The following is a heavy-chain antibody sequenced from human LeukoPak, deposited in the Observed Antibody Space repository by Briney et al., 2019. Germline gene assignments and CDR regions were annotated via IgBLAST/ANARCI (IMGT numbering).Heavy chain of an antibody. CDR3: ARVFPKDDSSGYYELDFDY. J-gene: IGHJ4*02. CDR2: XXPNSXGT. CDR1: GYTXXGXY. Sequence: ASVKVSCKASGYTXXGXYXHWXRXXXGQGXXWXXWXXPNSXGTNYAQKFQGXVTMTRDTSIRTAYMELSRLRSDDTAVYYCARVFPKDDSSGYYELDFDYWGQGTLVTVSS. V-gene: IGHV1-2*02. D-gene: IGHD3-22*01.